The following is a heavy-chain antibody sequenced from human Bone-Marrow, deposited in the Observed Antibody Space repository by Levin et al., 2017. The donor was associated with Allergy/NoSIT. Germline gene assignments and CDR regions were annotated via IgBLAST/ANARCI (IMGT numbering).Heavy chain of an antibody. Sequence: SSETLSLTCTVSGGSITSGGYHWSWIRQHPGKDLEWIGYISYRGSTYYNPSLKSRVTLSIDTSKTQFSLKLNSLTAADTAVYFCAREDGYVFDYWGQGTLVTVSS. CDR1: GGSITSGGYH. CDR2: ISYRGST. D-gene: IGHD5-24*01. CDR3: AREDGYVFDY. J-gene: IGHJ4*02. V-gene: IGHV4-31*03.